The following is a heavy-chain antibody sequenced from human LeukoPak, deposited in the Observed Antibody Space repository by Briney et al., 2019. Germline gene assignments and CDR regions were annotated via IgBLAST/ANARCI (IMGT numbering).Heavy chain of an antibody. CDR3: KIGDTDYYFDY. J-gene: IGHJ4*02. CDR2: IIPIFGTA. Sequence: GASVNVSCKASEGTFSSYAISWVRQAPGQGLEWMGGIIPIFGTANYAQKFQGRVTITADESTSTAYMELSSLRSEDTAVYYCKIGDTDYYFDYWGQGTLVTVSS. V-gene: IGHV1-69*13. D-gene: IGHD5-18*01. CDR1: EGTFSSYA.